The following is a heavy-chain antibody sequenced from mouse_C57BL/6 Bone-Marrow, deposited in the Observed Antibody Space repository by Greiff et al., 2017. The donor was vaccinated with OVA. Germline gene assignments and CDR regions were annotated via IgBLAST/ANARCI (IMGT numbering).Heavy chain of an antibody. CDR1: GYTFTDYN. Sequence: EVQLQQSGPELVKPGDSVKMSCKASGYTFTDYNMHWVKQSHGKSLEWIGYINPNNGGTSYNQKFKGKATLTVNKSSSTAYMELRSLTSEDSAVYYCARRDGYDYTWFAYWGQGTLVTVSA. J-gene: IGHJ3*01. D-gene: IGHD2-4*01. CDR2: INPNNGGT. V-gene: IGHV1-22*01. CDR3: ARRDGYDYTWFAY.